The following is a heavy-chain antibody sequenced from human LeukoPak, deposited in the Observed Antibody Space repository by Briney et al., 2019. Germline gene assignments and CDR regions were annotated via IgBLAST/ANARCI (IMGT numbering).Heavy chain of an antibody. J-gene: IGHJ6*02. CDR2: ISYDGSNK. CDR3: AREMVSGWSYYYYGVDV. V-gene: IGHV3-30*04. Sequence: GGSLRLSCAASGFTFSSYAMHWLRQAPGKGLEWVAVISYDGSNKYYADSVKGRFTISRDNSKNTLYLQMNSLRAEDTAVYYCAREMVSGWSYYYYGVDVWGQGTTVTVSS. D-gene: IGHD6-19*01. CDR1: GFTFSSYA.